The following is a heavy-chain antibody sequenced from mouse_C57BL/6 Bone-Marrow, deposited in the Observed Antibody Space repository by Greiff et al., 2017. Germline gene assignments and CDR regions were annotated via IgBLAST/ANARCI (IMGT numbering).Heavy chain of an antibody. CDR2: IYPRSGNT. V-gene: IGHV1-81*01. D-gene: IGHD2-4*01. CDR1: GYTFTSYG. CDR3: ARGNDYDVGFAY. Sequence: VQLQESGAELARPGASVKLSCKASGYTFTSYGISWVKQRTGQGLEWIGEIYPRSGNTYYNEKVKGKATLTADKSSSTAYMELRSLTSEDSAVYFCARGNDYDVGFAYWGQGTLVTVSA. J-gene: IGHJ3*01.